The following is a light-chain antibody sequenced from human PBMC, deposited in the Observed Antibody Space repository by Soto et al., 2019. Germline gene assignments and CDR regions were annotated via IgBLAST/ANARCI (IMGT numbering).Light chain of an antibody. CDR1: QRFPID. CDR2: DLS. J-gene: IGKJ4*01. V-gene: IGKV3-11*01. Sequence: EILLTRSQASRSLSPGERPSFFRRPGQRFPIDLEWYQKKSGKAPRHVFYDLSHRATGIPARFSGNGFGTDFTLTISGLEPEDFAVYYCQQRSDWPPTFGEGTKVEI. CDR3: QQRSDWPPT.